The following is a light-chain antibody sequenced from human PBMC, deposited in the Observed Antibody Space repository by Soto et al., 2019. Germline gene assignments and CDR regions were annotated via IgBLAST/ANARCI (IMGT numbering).Light chain of an antibody. J-gene: IGLJ3*02. V-gene: IGLV2-14*03. CDR1: SSDIGAYKF. Sequence: QSALTQPASVSGSPLQSIAISCTGTSSDIGAYKFVSWYQQHPGQVPKLIIYDVSSRPPGVSDRFSGSKSGNTASLTISGLQGEDEADYYGASWTGSSTVVFGGGTKVTVL. CDR3: ASWTGSSTVV. CDR2: DVS.